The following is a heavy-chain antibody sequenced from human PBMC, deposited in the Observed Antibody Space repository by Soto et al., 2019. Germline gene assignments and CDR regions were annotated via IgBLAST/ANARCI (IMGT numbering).Heavy chain of an antibody. Sequence: GGSLRLSCAASGFTFSSYAMHWVRQAPGKGLEWVAVISYDGSNKYYADSVKGRFTISRDNSKNTLYLQMNSLRAEDTAVYYCAREDSFSSGWYSLVDYYGMDVWGQGTTVTVSS. CDR3: AREDSFSSGWYSLVDYYGMDV. CDR1: GFTFSSYA. CDR2: ISYDGSNK. V-gene: IGHV3-30-3*01. D-gene: IGHD6-19*01. J-gene: IGHJ6*02.